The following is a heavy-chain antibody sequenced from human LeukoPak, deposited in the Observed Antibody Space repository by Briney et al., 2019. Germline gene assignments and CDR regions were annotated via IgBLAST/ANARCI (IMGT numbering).Heavy chain of an antibody. CDR3: ARNRAGYGMIVD. V-gene: IGHV2-5*02. Sequence: SGPTLVKPTQTLTLTCTFSRFSLSTSGVGVGWIRQPPGKALEWLALIYWDDDKRYSPSLKSRLTITKDTSKNQVVLTMTNMDPVDTATYYCARNRAGYGMIVDWGQGTLVTVSS. CDR2: IYWDDDK. CDR1: RFSLSTSGVG. D-gene: IGHD3-22*01. J-gene: IGHJ4*02.